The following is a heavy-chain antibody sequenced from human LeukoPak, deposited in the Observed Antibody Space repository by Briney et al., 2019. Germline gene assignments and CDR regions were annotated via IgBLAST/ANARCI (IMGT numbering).Heavy chain of an antibody. D-gene: IGHD2-2*01. Sequence: ASVKVSCKVSGYTLTELSMHWVRQAPGKGLEWMGGFDPEDGETIYAQKFQGRVTMTEDTSTDTAYMELSSLRSEDTAVYYCATDRHCSSTSCWEGRWFDPWGQGTLVTVSS. V-gene: IGHV1-24*01. J-gene: IGHJ5*02. CDR2: FDPEDGET. CDR3: ATDRHCSSTSCWEGRWFDP. CDR1: GYTLTELS.